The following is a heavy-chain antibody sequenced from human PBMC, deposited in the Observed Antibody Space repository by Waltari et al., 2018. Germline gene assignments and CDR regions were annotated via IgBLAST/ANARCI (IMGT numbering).Heavy chain of an antibody. Sequence: QLQLQESGPGMLRPSETLSLTCTVSGAPISSSSYSWGWIRQSPGGGLEWIGSVYYRGSSHYNPSLKSRVTISVDKSKRQVSLKVNSVSAADTATYYCARLYDLWSGPADFWGQGTLVIVSS. CDR2: VYYRGSS. J-gene: IGHJ4*02. CDR3: ARLYDLWSGPADF. D-gene: IGHD3-3*01. V-gene: IGHV4-39*07. CDR1: GAPISSSSYS.